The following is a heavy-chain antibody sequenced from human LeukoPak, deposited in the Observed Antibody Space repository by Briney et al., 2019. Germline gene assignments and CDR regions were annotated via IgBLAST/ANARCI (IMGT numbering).Heavy chain of an antibody. V-gene: IGHV4-34*01. J-gene: IGHJ4*02. CDR1: GGSFSGYY. CDR2: INHSGST. CDR3: ARAIEVGAMTPFDY. D-gene: IGHD1-26*01. Sequence: SETLSLTCAVYGGSFSGYYWSWIRQPPGKGLEWIGEINHSGSTYYNPSLKSRVTISVDTSKNQFSLKLSSVTAADTAVYYCARAIEVGAMTPFDYWGQGTLVTVSS.